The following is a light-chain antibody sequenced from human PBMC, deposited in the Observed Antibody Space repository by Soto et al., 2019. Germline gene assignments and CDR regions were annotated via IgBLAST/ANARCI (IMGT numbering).Light chain of an antibody. CDR1: QSVSRH. Sequence: EIVLTQSPATVSLSPGERATLSCRASQSVSRHLARYQQKPGQAPRLLIYDASDRATGIPARFSGSGSGTDFTLTISSLEPEDFAVYYCQQRSTWPIFTFGPGTKVDI. CDR2: DAS. V-gene: IGKV3-11*01. CDR3: QQRSTWPIFT. J-gene: IGKJ3*01.